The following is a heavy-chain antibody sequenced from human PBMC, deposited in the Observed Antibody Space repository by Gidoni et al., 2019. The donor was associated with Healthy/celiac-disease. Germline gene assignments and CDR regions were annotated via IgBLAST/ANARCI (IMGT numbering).Heavy chain of an antibody. CDR1: GGSISSGSYY. V-gene: IGHV4-61*02. Sequence: QVQLQESGPGLVKPSQTLSLTCTVSGGSISSGSYYWSWIRQPAGKGLEWIGRIYTSGSTNYNPSLKSRVTISVDTSKNQFSLKLSSVTAADTAVYYCARESDGWSFFDYWGQGTLVTVSS. J-gene: IGHJ4*02. CDR2: IYTSGST. D-gene: IGHD2-15*01. CDR3: ARESDGWSFFDY.